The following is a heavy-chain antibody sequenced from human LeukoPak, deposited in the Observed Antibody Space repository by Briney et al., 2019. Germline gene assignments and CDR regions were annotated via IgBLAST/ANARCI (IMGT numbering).Heavy chain of an antibody. CDR2: IYSTGST. Sequence: PSETLSLTCTVSGGSISNNYYQWGWIRQPPGKGLEWIGTIYSTGSTYYNASLKSRVTISVDTSKNQFSLRLTSVTAADTAVYYCATWLQMHFWGQGTLVTVSS. D-gene: IGHD5-24*01. V-gene: IGHV4-39*07. J-gene: IGHJ4*02. CDR1: GGSISNNYYQ. CDR3: ATWLQMHF.